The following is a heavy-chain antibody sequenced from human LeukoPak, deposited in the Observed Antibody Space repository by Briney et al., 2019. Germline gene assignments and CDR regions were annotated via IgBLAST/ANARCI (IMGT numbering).Heavy chain of an antibody. V-gene: IGHV1-69*13. J-gene: IGHJ5*02. CDR1: GGTFRYYA. CDR2: LIPMFGTT. Sequence: ASVKVSCKASGGTFRYYAIGWVRQAPGHGLEWMGGLIPMFGTTNYAQQFQGRVTITADESTTTSYMELSRLRFEDTAVYFCARVAAGTTFMDNWFDPWGQGTLVTVSS. CDR3: ARVAAGTTFMDNWFDP. D-gene: IGHD1-7*01.